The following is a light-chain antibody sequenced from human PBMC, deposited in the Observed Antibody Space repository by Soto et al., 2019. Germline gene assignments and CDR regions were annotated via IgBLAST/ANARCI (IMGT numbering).Light chain of an antibody. Sequence: QTVVTQPPSVSGAPGQRLTISCTGSSSNIGAGFDVHWYQHPPGTAPKLLIYGTSNRPSGVPDRFSGSKSGTSASLAITGLQAEDEADYYCQSFDASLSAYVFGPGTKVTVL. V-gene: IGLV1-40*01. CDR1: SSNIGAGFD. CDR3: QSFDASLSAYV. CDR2: GTS. J-gene: IGLJ1*01.